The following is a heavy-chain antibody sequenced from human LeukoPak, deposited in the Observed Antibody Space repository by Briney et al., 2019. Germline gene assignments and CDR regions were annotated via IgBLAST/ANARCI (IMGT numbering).Heavy chain of an antibody. Sequence: GGSLRLSCAASGFTFSSYAMSWVRQAPGKGLEWVSSISSSSSYIYYADSVKGRFTISRDNAKNSLYLQMNSLRAEDTAVYYCARDRRDGYINDYWGQGTLVTVSS. J-gene: IGHJ4*02. CDR1: GFTFSSYA. CDR2: ISSSSSYI. D-gene: IGHD5-24*01. CDR3: ARDRRDGYINDY. V-gene: IGHV3-21*01.